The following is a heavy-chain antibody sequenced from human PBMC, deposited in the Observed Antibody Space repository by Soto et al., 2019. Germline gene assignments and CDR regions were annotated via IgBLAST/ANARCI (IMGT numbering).Heavy chain of an antibody. CDR1: GGTFSSYT. D-gene: IGHD3-10*01. V-gene: IGHV1-69*08. Sequence: QVQLVQSGAEVKKPGSSVKVSCKASGGTFSSYTISWVRQAPGQGLEWMGRIIPILGIANYAQKFQGRVTITADKATSTAYMELSSLRSEDTAVYYCARDAMVRGVYVNWFDPWGQGTLVTVSS. J-gene: IGHJ5*02. CDR2: IIPILGIA. CDR3: ARDAMVRGVYVNWFDP.